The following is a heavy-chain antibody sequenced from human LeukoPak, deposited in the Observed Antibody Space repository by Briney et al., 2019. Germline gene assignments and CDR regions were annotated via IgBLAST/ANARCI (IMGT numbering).Heavy chain of an antibody. CDR3: ARGPAVLDP. V-gene: IGHV6-1*01. CDR1: GDSVSSNSDA. CDR2: TYYRSKWFS. Sequence: SQTLSLICAISGDSVSSNSDAWNWIRQSPSRGLEWLGRTYYRSKWFSSYAVSVKSRIIINPDTSKNRFSLQLNSVTPEDTAVYYCARGPAVLDPWGQGILVTVSS. J-gene: IGHJ5*02. D-gene: IGHD2-2*01.